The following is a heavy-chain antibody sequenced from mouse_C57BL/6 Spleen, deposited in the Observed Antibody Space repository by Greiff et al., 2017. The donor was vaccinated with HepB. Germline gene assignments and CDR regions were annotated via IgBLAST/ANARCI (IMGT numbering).Heavy chain of an antibody. Sequence: EVQVVESGGGLVQPGGSMKLSCVASGFTFSNYWMNWVRQSPEKGLEWVAQIRLKSDNYATHYAESVKGRFTISRDDSKSSVYLQMNNLRAEDTGIYYCTRGWLLDYYAMDYWGQGTSVTVSS. V-gene: IGHV6-3*01. J-gene: IGHJ4*01. CDR3: TRGWLLDYYAMDY. CDR1: GFTFSNYW. CDR2: IRLKSDNYAT. D-gene: IGHD2-3*01.